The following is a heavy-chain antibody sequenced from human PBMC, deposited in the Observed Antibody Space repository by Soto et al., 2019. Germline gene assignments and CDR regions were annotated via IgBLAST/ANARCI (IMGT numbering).Heavy chain of an antibody. D-gene: IGHD6-19*01. Sequence: SETLCLTCAVYGGSFSGYDWSWIRQPPGKGLEWIGEINHSGSTNYNPSLKSRVTISVDTSKNQFSLKLSSVTAADTAVYYCARRYSSGWYHFDYWGQGTLVTVSS. CDR1: GGSFSGYD. CDR3: ARRYSSGWYHFDY. CDR2: INHSGST. J-gene: IGHJ4*02. V-gene: IGHV4-34*01.